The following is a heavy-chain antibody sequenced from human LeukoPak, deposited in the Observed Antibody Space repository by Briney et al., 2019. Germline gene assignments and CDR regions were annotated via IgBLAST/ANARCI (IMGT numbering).Heavy chain of an antibody. V-gene: IGHV4-61*02. CDR1: GGSISSGSYY. Sequence: SETLPLTCTVSGGSISSGSYYWSWIRQPAGKGLEWIGRIYTSGSTNYNPSLKSRVTISVDTSKNQFSLKLSSVTAADTAVYYCARGGRGDYWGQGTLVTVSS. J-gene: IGHJ4*02. CDR2: IYTSGST. CDR3: ARGGRGDY.